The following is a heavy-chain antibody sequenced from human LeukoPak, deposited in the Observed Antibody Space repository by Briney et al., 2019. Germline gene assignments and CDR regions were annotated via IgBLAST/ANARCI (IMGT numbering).Heavy chain of an antibody. D-gene: IGHD6-19*01. CDR2: IYSGGSA. CDR1: GFTVSTNY. V-gene: IGHV3-66*01. CDR3: ARGYSSGWFDP. J-gene: IGHJ5*02. Sequence: GGPLRLSCAASGFTVSTNYMSWVRQAPGKGLEWVSIIYSGGSAYYADSVKGRFIISRDNSKNTLYLQMNSLRAEDTAVYHCARGYSSGWFDPWGQGTLVTVSS.